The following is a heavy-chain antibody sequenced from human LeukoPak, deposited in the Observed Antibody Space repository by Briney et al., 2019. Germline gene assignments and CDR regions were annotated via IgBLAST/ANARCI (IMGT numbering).Heavy chain of an antibody. Sequence: ASVKVSCKASGYTFTSYGISWVRQAPGQGLEWMGWISAYNGNINYAQKLQGRVTMTTDTSTSTAYMELRSLRSDDTAVYYCARRRSEEFDFDCWGQGTLVTVSS. V-gene: IGHV1-18*01. D-gene: IGHD6-19*01. CDR3: ARRRSEEFDFDC. CDR1: GYTFTSYG. J-gene: IGHJ4*02. CDR2: ISAYNGNI.